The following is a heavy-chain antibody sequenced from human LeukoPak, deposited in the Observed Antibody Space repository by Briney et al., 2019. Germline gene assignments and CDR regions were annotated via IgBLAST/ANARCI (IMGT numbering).Heavy chain of an antibody. CDR2: IYYVGST. J-gene: IGHJ2*01. V-gene: IGHV4-39*01. D-gene: IGHD3-22*01. CDR1: GGSISSSSYC. Sequence: SETLSLTCTVSGGSISSSSYCWGWVRQPPGDWLGWIGCIYYVGSTYYNPSLKSRVTISVDTSKNQFSLKLSSRTAADTAMYYCARHVAGGYWHFDLWGRGTLVTVSS. CDR3: ARHVAGGYWHFDL.